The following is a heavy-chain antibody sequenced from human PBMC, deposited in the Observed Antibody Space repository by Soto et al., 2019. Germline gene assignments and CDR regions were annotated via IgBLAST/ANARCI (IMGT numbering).Heavy chain of an antibody. J-gene: IGHJ5*02. CDR1: GYTFTSYG. CDR3: ARGTPSPLIVRSSRGPWFDP. D-gene: IGHD2-15*01. CDR2: INAGNGNT. V-gene: IGHV1-3*01. Sequence: ASVKVSCKASGYTFTSYGMHWVRQAPGRRLDWMGWINAGNGNTKYSQKFQGRVTITRDTSASTAYMELSSVTAADTAVYFCARGTPSPLIVRSSRGPWFDPWGQGTLVTVSS.